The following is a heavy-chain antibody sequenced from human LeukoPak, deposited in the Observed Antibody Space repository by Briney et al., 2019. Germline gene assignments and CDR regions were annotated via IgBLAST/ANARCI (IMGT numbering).Heavy chain of an antibody. CDR2: INQDGSEK. CDR3: ARRWYPDY. Sequence: GGSLRLSCAASGITFSRFWMSWVRQAPGKGLQWVANINQDGSEKHYVDSVRGRFTISRDNAKNSLYLQMNSLRAEDTAVYYCARRWYPDYWGQGTLVTVSS. V-gene: IGHV3-7*01. CDR1: GITFSRFW. D-gene: IGHD4-23*01. J-gene: IGHJ4*02.